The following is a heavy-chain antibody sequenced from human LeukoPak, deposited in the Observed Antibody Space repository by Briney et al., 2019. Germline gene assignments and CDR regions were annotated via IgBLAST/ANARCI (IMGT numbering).Heavy chain of an antibody. D-gene: IGHD2-2*01. CDR1: GGSISSYY. V-gene: IGHV4-4*07. CDR3: ARGRDIEEVPSPEGDYMDV. CDR2: IYTSGST. J-gene: IGHJ6*03. Sequence: PSETLSLTCTVSGGSISSYYWSWIRQPAGKGLEWIGRIYTSGSTNYNPSLKSRVTMSVDTSKNQFSLKLSSVTAADTAVYYCARGRDIEEVPSPEGDYMDVWGKGTTVTVSS.